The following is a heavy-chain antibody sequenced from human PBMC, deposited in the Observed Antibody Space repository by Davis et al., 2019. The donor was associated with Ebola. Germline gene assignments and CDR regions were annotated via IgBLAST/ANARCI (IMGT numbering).Heavy chain of an antibody. CDR3: ARADYGDYYGMDV. D-gene: IGHD4-17*01. V-gene: IGHV3-21*01. CDR1: GFTFSSYS. Sequence: GESLKISCAASGFTFSSYSMNWVRQAPGKGLEWVSSISSSSSYIYYADSVKGRFTISRDNAKNSLYLQMNSLRAEDTAVYYCARADYGDYYGMDVWGQGTTVTVSS. CDR2: ISSSSSYI. J-gene: IGHJ6*02.